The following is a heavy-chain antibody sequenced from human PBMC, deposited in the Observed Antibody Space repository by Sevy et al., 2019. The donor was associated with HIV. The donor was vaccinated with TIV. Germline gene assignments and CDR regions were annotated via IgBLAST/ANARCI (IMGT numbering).Heavy chain of an antibody. CDR3: SRSVYGSGTYLNDY. J-gene: IGHJ4*02. CDR2: INPNGGGT. CDR1: GYTFTGYY. V-gene: IGHV1-2*02. D-gene: IGHD3-10*01. Sequence: ASLKVSCKASGYTFTGYYIHWVRQAPGQGLEWMGWINPNGGGTNNAQKFQGRVTMTGDTSISTAYMDLTRLRSDDTAVYYCSRSVYGSGTYLNDYWCQGTLVTVSS.